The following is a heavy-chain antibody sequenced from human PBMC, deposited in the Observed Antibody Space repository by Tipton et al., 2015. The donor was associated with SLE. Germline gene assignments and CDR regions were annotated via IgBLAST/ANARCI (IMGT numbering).Heavy chain of an antibody. CDR2: IYYTGST. V-gene: IGHV4-31*02. Sequence: LRLSCTVSGVSISHYYWSWIRQHPGKGLEWIGYIYYTGSTYYNPSLKSRVAMSVDTSKNQFSLRLSSVTAADTAMYYCARDLAGVKDYWGQGTLVTVSS. D-gene: IGHD3-10*01. CDR1: GVSISHYY. CDR3: ARDLAGVKDY. J-gene: IGHJ4*02.